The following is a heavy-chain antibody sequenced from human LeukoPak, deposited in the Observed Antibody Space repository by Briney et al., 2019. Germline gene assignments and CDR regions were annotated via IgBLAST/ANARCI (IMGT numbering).Heavy chain of an antibody. Sequence: GGSLRLSCAASGFSVGSNYMNWVRLAPGKGLEWVSSIDTRNYETYYVDSVKGRFTISRDNARNSLFLQMRSLRSEGTAVYYCARDFRQNDFWSGFYFGGQGTLVTVSS. D-gene: IGHD3-3*01. CDR2: IDTRNYET. CDR1: GFSVGSNY. V-gene: IGHV3-69-1*02. J-gene: IGHJ4*02. CDR3: ARDFRQNDFWSGFYF.